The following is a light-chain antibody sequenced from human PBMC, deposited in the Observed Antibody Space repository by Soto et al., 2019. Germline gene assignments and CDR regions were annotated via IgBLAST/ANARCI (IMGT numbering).Light chain of an antibody. V-gene: IGLV1-40*01. Sequence: QSVLTQPPSVSGALGQRISISCTGSSSNIGARFDVHWYQQVAGAAPKLLIFDNKYRPSGVPARFSGSKSGTSASLVITGLQAEDEADYFCQSYDTSLSGWVIFGGGTKVTVL. CDR2: DNK. J-gene: IGLJ2*01. CDR3: QSYDTSLSGWVI. CDR1: SSNIGARFD.